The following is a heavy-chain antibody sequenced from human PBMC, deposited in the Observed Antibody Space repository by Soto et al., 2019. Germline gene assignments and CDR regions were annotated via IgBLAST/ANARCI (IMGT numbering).Heavy chain of an antibody. V-gene: IGHV1-69*13. D-gene: IGHD5-12*01. CDR2: IIPVFGRP. CDR1: GGTFSSFG. Sequence: SVKVSCKASGGTFSSFGISWVRQAPGQGLEWMGGIIPVFGRPNYAQRFRGRLTITADESTNTSYMELIDLTSEDTAVYYCAREASGYDFWRHGTQVTVSS. CDR3: AREASGYDF. J-gene: IGHJ1*01.